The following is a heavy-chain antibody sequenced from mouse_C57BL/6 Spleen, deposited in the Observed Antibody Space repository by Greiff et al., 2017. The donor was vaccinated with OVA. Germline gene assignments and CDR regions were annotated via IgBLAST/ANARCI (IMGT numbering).Heavy chain of an antibody. V-gene: IGHV2-2*01. Sequence: VQVVESGPGLVQPSQSLSITCTVSGFSLTSYGVHWVRQSPGKGLEWLGVIWSGGSTDYNAAFISRLSISKANSQSQVFFKMNSRQADDAAIYYCARNYDSLHWYFDVWGTGTTVTVSS. CDR3: ARNYDSLHWYFDV. CDR2: IWSGGST. D-gene: IGHD1-1*01. CDR1: GFSLTSYG. J-gene: IGHJ1*03.